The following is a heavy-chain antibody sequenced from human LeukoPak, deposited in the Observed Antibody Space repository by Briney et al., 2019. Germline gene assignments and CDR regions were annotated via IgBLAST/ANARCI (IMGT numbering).Heavy chain of an antibody. D-gene: IGHD3-10*01. Sequence: SETLSLTCIVSGGSISSSSYYWGWIRQPPGKGLEWIGSIYYSGSTYYNPSLKSRVTISVDTSKNQFSLKVNSMTAADTAVYYCTKIGAGGLFDYWGQGTLVTVSS. CDR2: IYYSGST. V-gene: IGHV4-39*07. CDR3: TKIGAGGLFDY. J-gene: IGHJ4*02. CDR1: GGSISSSSYY.